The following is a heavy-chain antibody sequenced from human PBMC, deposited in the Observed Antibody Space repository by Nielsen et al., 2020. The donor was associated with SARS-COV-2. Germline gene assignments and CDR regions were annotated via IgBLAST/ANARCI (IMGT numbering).Heavy chain of an antibody. CDR3: ARGDLVVVPSPLLGLGPIFYSFYLDV. J-gene: IGHJ6*03. V-gene: IGHV4-4*02. CDR1: GGSVSSNDW. D-gene: IGHD2-2*02. Sequence: SETLSLTCAVSGGSVSSNDWWTWVRQSPGKGLEWIGEVSHSGSINYNPSLKSRVTLSMDKSKRQFSLRLTSVSAADTADYFCARGDLVVVPSPLLGLGPIFYSFYLDVWGKGTTVTVSS. CDR2: VSHSGSI.